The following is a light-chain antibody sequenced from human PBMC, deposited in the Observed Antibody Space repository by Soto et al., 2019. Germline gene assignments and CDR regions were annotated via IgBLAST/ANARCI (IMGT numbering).Light chain of an antibody. CDR2: AAS. CDR1: QSISSY. J-gene: IGKJ1*01. Sequence: IQMTQTPSSLSASVGDRVNITCRASQSISSYLNWYQQKPGKAPKLLIYAASSLQSGVPSRFSGSGSGTDFTLTISSLLPEDFATYYCQQSYSTPQTFGQGTKVDIK. V-gene: IGKV1-39*01. CDR3: QQSYSTPQT.